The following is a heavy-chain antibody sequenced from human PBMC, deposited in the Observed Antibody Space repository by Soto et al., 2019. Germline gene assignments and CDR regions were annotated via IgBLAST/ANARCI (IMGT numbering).Heavy chain of an antibody. J-gene: IGHJ5*02. Sequence: QVQLQESGPGLVKPSETLSLTCTVSGGSISSYYWSWVRQPPGKGLEWIGYIYYSGSTNYNPSLKSRVTLSVDTSKNQLSLKLSSVTAADTAVYFCARDQCSGVSCYTASWGQGTLVTVSS. D-gene: IGHD2-15*01. CDR3: ARDQCSGVSCYTAS. V-gene: IGHV4-59*01. CDR1: GGSISSYY. CDR2: IYYSGST.